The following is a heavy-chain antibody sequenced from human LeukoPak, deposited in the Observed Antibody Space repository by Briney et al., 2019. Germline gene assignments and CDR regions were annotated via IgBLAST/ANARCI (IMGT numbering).Heavy chain of an antibody. CDR1: GFTFDDYA. J-gene: IGHJ5*02. Sequence: PGGSLRLSCAASGFTFDDYAMHWVRQAPGKGLEWVSGISWNSGSIGYADSVKGRFTIPRDNAKNSLYLQMNSLRAEDTALYYCAKGARWLLLGSYDPWGQGTLVTVSS. D-gene: IGHD3-22*01. V-gene: IGHV3-9*01. CDR2: ISWNSGSI. CDR3: AKGARWLLLGSYDP.